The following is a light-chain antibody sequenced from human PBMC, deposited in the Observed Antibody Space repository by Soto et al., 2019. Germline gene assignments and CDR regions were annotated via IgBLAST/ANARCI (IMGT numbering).Light chain of an antibody. CDR3: QQYGSSGT. V-gene: IGKV3-20*01. J-gene: IGKJ1*01. CDR2: GAS. Sequence: EIVLTQSPGTLSLSPGERATLSCRASQSVSNNYLAWYQQKPGQAPRLLIYGASNMATGIPDRFSGSGSGTDFTLTISRPEPEDFAVYYCQQYGSSGTFGQGTKVDIK. CDR1: QSVSNNY.